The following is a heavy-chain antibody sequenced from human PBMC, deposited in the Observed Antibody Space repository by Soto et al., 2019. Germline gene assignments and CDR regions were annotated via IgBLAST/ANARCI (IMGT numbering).Heavy chain of an antibody. CDR1: GFNFSDHY. V-gene: IGHV3-11*06. D-gene: IGHD6-19*01. CDR3: AEQTSGSDYFDY. J-gene: IGHJ4*02. Sequence: VGSLRLSCAASGFNFSDHYMNWIRQAPGKGLEWVSYISGSSRYTNFADSVKGRCTISRDNAKTTLNLQMNSLREKDTAVYYYAEQTSGSDYFDYWGQGTPVTVSS. CDR2: ISGSSRYT.